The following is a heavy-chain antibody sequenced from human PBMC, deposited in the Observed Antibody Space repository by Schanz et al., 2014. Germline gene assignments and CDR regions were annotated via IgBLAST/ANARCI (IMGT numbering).Heavy chain of an antibody. Sequence: QVQLVQSGPAVKKPGASVKVSCKASGYTFTGSYMHWVRQAPGQGLEWMGRINPNSGGTNYAQKFQGRVTMTRDTSISTAYMELSSLRSDDTAVYYCARELRLEYYFDYWGQGTQVTVSS. J-gene: IGHJ4*02. D-gene: IGHD4-17*01. CDR2: INPNSGGT. CDR3: ARELRLEYYFDY. V-gene: IGHV1-2*02. CDR1: GYTFTGSY.